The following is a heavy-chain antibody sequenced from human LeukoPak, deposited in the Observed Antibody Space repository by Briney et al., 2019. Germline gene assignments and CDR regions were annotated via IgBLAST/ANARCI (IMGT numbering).Heavy chain of an antibody. V-gene: IGHV1-46*01. CDR2: INPSDGST. CDR3: ARAYCGGDCYPLSWYFDL. Sequence: GASVKVSCKASGYTFTSYYMHWVRQAPGQGLEWMGIINPSDGSTSYAQKFQGRVTMTRDTSTSTVYMELSSLRSEDTAVYYCARAYCGGDCYPLSWYFDLWGRGTLVTVSS. CDR1: GYTFTSYY. D-gene: IGHD2-21*02. J-gene: IGHJ2*01.